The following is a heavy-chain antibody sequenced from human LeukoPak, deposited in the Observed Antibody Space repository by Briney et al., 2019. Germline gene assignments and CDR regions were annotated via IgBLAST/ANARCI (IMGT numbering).Heavy chain of an antibody. J-gene: IGHJ4*02. CDR3: ARDRVTMVRGVINAHGY. CDR1: GFTFSSYS. V-gene: IGHV3-21*01. CDR2: ISSSSSYI. Sequence: GGSLRLSCAASGFTFSSYSMNWVRQAPGKGLEWVSSISSSSSYIYYADSVKGRFTISRDNAKNSLYLQMNSLRAEDTAVYYCARDRVTMVRGVINAHGYWGQGTLVTVSS. D-gene: IGHD3-10*01.